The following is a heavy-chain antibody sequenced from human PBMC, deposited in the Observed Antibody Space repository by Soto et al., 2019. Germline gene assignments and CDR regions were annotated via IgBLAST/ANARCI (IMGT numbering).Heavy chain of an antibody. CDR1: GFTFSPFS. J-gene: IGHJ4*02. CDR3: ARVRGPTLMTWYFDF. V-gene: IGHV3-48*02. Sequence: PGGSLRLSCVASGFTFSPFSMIWVRQAPGKGLEWISYITSTSSTIYYADSMRGRFTISRDNAKNSVYLQMNSLRDGDTAVYFCARVRGPTLMTWYFDFWGQGTPVTVSS. D-gene: IGHD4-17*01. CDR2: ITSTSSTI.